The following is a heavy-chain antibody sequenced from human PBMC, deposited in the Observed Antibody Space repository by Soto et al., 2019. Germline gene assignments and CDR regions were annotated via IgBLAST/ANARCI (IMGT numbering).Heavy chain of an antibody. CDR1: GYTFTSYG. Sequence: ASVKVSCKASGYTFTSYGISWVRQAPGQGLEWMGWISAYNGNTNYAQKLQGRVTMTTDTSTSTAYMELRSLRSGDTAVYYCARVYIPFDIVLVTAARDYWGQGTLVTVSS. J-gene: IGHJ4*02. CDR3: ARVYIPFDIVLVTAARDY. CDR2: ISAYNGNT. V-gene: IGHV1-18*01. D-gene: IGHD2-2*01.